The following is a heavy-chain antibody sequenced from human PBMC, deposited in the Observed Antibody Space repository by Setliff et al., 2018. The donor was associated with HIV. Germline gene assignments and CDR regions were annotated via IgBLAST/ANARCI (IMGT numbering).Heavy chain of an antibody. D-gene: IGHD3-10*01. CDR3: ARAPANALARDVIRYYWYFDV. CDR2: INGHSGDT. V-gene: IGHV1-2*02. Sequence: PGESLKISCKASGYTFTDYYIHWVRQAPGHGLEWMGWINGHSGDTNYAQKFHGRVTLTRDTSVSTSYLELSRLRSDDTAVYYCARAPANALARDVIRYYWYFDVWGHGTLVTVSS. J-gene: IGHJ2*01. CDR1: GYTFTDYY.